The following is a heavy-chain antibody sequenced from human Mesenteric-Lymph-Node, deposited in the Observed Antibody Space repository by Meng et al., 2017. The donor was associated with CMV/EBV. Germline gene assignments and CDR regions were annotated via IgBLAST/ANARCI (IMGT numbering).Heavy chain of an antibody. CDR2: INAGNGNT. V-gene: IGHV1-3*01. D-gene: IGHD6-13*01. J-gene: IGHJ4*02. Sequence: SGYTFTSYAMHWVHQAPGQRLEWMGWINAGNGNTKYSQKFQGRVTITRDTSASTAYMELSSLRSEDTAVYYCARETSIAAAAAFDYWGQGTLVTVSS. CDR3: ARETSIAAAAAFDY. CDR1: GYTFTSYA.